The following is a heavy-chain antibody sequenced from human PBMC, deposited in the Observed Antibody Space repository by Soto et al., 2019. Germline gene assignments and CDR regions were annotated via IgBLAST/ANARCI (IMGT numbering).Heavy chain of an antibody. CDR2: IYHSGNT. CDR3: ASRWGEGRVDY. V-gene: IGHV4-4*02. D-gene: IGHD3-10*01. J-gene: IGHJ4*02. Sequence: QVQLQESGPGLVKPSGTLSLTCAVSGGSISSSNWWSWVRQPPGKGLEWIGEIYHSGNTNYNPSLKSRVTMAVDKSRNQFSLKLGSVTAADTAVYYCASRWGEGRVDYWGQGTLVTVSS. CDR1: GGSISSSNW.